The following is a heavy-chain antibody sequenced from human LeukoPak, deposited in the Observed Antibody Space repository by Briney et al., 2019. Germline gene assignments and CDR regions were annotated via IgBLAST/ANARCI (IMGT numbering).Heavy chain of an antibody. J-gene: IGHJ4*02. Sequence: PGGSLRLSCEASGFTFSSYGMSWVRQAPGKGLEWVSGISGSGGSIYYADSLKGRFTISKDNSKNTLYLQMNSLRAEDTAVYYCAKDPTLTNGYYYDYWGQGTLVTVSS. CDR3: AKDPTLTNGYYYDY. CDR1: GFTFSSYG. D-gene: IGHD5-24*01. V-gene: IGHV3-23*01. CDR2: ISGSGGSI.